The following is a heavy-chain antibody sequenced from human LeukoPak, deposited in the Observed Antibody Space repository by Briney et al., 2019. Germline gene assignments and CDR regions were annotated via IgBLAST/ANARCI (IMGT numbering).Heavy chain of an antibody. CDR2: IKEDGSEK. V-gene: IGHV3-7*01. CDR1: GFTFSSYW. J-gene: IGHJ5*02. D-gene: IGHD3-10*01. Sequence: GGSLRLSCSASGFTFSSYWMSWVRQAPGKGLEWVGNIKEDGSEKYSVDSVKGRFTISRDNAKNSLYLQMNSLRAEDTAVYYCARDRASGINWFDPWGQGTLVTVSS. CDR3: ARDRASGINWFDP.